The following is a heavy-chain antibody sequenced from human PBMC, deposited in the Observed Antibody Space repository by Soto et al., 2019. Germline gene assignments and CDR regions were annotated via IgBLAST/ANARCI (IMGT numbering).Heavy chain of an antibody. CDR2: IYYSGST. V-gene: IGHV4-59*02. D-gene: IGHD5-12*01. J-gene: IGHJ6*03. CDR3: ARVPVNIVATSSYYYMDV. Sequence: SETLSLTCTVSGGSVNSYYWNWIRQPPGKGLEWIGYIYYSGSTNYNPSLKSRVTISVDTSKNQFSLKLSSVTAADTAVYYCARVPVNIVATSSYYYMDVWGKGTTVTVSS. CDR1: GGSVNSYY.